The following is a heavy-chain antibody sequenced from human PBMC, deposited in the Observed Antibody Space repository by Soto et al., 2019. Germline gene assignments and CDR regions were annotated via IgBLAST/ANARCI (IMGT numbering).Heavy chain of an antibody. V-gene: IGHV4-59*08. CDR1: GASISSDC. Sequence: SETLSLTWTVPGASISSDCWSWIRQPPGKGLEWIGYIYYSGSTNYNPSLKSRVTISVDTSKNQFSLKLSSVTAADTAVYYCARQEIAVAGSSYFDYWGQGTLVTV. D-gene: IGHD6-19*01. CDR2: IYYSGST. J-gene: IGHJ4*02. CDR3: ARQEIAVAGSSYFDY.